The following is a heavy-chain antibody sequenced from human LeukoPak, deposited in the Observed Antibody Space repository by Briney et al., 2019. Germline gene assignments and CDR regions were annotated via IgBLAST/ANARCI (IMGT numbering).Heavy chain of an antibody. V-gene: IGHV1-2*02. CDR3: ARVDYDYVWGYYFDY. J-gene: IGHJ4*02. Sequence: SVKVSCKVSGYTLTELSMHWVRQAPGQGLEWMGWINPNSGGTNYAQKFQGRVTMTRDTSISTAYMELSRLRSDDTAVYYCARVDYDYVWGYYFDYWGQGTLVTVSS. CDR2: INPNSGGT. D-gene: IGHD3-16*01. CDR1: GYTLTELS.